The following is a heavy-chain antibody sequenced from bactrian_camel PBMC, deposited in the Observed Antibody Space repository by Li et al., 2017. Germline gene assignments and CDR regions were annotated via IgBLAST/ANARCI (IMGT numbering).Heavy chain of an antibody. Sequence: HVQLVESGGGSVQAGGSLRLSCAGSRYTWRSVCIGWFRQAPGKEREGVAAIYRDYGHTYYADSVNGRFTISQDNAKNTVYLQMDSLKPEDTAMYYCAADFDSWNCFTLRFPKSSLDYWGQGTQVTVS. J-gene: IGHJ4*01. V-gene: IGHV3S63*01. D-gene: IGHD6*01. CDR1: RYTWRSVC. CDR2: IYRDYGHT. CDR3: AADFDSWNCFTLRFPKSSLDY.